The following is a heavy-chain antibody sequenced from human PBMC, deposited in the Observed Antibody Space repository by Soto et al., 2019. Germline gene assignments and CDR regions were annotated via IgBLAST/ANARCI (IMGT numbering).Heavy chain of an antibody. J-gene: IGHJ3*02. Sequence: TSETLSLTCNVSGGSISSGGYYWSWIRQHPGKSLEWIGYIYYSGSTYYIPFLKSRVTISVDTSKNHFSLKLSSVTAADTAVYYCARYIVVVPAAATSWAFDIWGQGTMVT. V-gene: IGHV4-31*03. CDR1: GGSISSGGYY. CDR3: ARYIVVVPAAATSWAFDI. D-gene: IGHD2-2*01. CDR2: IYYSGST.